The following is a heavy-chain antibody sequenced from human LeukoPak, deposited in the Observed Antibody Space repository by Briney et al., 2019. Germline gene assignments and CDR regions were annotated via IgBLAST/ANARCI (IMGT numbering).Heavy chain of an antibody. D-gene: IGHD3-22*01. V-gene: IGHV3-23*01. CDR3: AKDRWTMIGYFDY. CDR1: GFTFSSYS. CDR2: ISGSGGST. J-gene: IGHJ4*02. Sequence: GGSLRLSCAASGFTFSSYSMNWVRQAPGKGLEWVSAISGSGGSTYYADSVKGRITISRDNSKNTLYLQMNSLRAEDTAVYYCAKDRWTMIGYFDYWGQGTLVTVSS.